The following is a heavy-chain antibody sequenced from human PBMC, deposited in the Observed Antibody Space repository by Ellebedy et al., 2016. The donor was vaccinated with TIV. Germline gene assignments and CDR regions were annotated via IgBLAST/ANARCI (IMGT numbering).Heavy chain of an antibody. V-gene: IGHV4-59*01. CDR3: ATHRDPYSGTFSDREAFEI. J-gene: IGHJ3*02. D-gene: IGHD1-26*01. Sequence: MPSETLSLTCAVSGGSISSYYWSRFRQPPGKGLEWIGYIYHSVTTNYNPSLKSRVTISLDTSKNQFSLRLISVTAADTAVYYCATHRDPYSGTFSDREAFEIWGQGTMVTVSS. CDR1: GGSISSYY. CDR2: IYHSVTT.